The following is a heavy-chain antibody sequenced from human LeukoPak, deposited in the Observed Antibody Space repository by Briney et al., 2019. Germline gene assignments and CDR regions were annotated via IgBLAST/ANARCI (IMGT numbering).Heavy chain of an antibody. D-gene: IGHD1-20*01. V-gene: IGHV1-18*01. CDR1: GYTFTSCG. CDR3: ARDGLLYNWNGPDD. J-gene: IGHJ4*02. Sequence: ASVKVSCKASGYTFTSCGISWVRQAPGQGLEWMGWISAYNGNTNYAQKLQGRVTMTTDTSTSTAYMELRSLRSDDTAVYYCARDGLLYNWNGPDDWGQGTLVTVSS. CDR2: ISAYNGNT.